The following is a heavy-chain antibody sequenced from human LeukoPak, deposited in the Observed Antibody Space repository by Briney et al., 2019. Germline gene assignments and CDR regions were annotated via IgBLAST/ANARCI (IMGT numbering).Heavy chain of an antibody. CDR3: AKAHSSSWYSGLFDY. Sequence: GGSLRLSCAASGFTFSSYAMSWVRQAPGKGLEWVSANSGSGGSTYYADSVKGRFTISRDNSKNTLYLQMNSLRAEDTAVYYCAKAHSSSWYSGLFDYWGQGTLVTVSS. CDR2: NSGSGGST. D-gene: IGHD6-13*01. V-gene: IGHV3-23*01. J-gene: IGHJ4*02. CDR1: GFTFSSYA.